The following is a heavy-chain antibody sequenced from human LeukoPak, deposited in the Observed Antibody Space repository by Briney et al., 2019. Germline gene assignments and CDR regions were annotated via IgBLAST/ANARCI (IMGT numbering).Heavy chain of an antibody. D-gene: IGHD3-16*01. V-gene: IGHV4-59*01. CDR1: GGSISSYY. J-gene: IGHJ5*02. CDR3: ARAGSAPYIFNWFDP. CDR2: IYYSGST. Sequence: SETLSLTCTVSGGSISSYYWSWIRQPPGKGLEWIGYIYYSGSTNYNPSLKSRVTISVDTSKNHVSLKLSSVTAADTAVYYCARAGSAPYIFNWFDPWGQGTLVTVSS.